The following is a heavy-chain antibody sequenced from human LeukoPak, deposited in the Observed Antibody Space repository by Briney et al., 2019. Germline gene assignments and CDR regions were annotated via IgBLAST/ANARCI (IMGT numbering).Heavy chain of an antibody. CDR3: AXXXXGXXXXXDP. CDR1: GGSISSYY. V-gene: IGHV4-59*01. J-gene: IGHJ5*02. Sequence: SETLSLTCTVSGGSISSYYWSWIRQPPGKGLEWIXYIYYSGSTXYXXXXXXXVTISVDTSKNQFSLKLSSVTAADTAVYYCAXXXXGXXXXXDPWGQGTLVTV. CDR2: IYYSGST.